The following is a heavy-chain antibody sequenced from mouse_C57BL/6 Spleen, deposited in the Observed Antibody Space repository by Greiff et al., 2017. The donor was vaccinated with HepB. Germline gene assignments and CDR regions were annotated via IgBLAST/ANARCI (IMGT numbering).Heavy chain of an antibody. CDR2: IRSKSNNYAT. J-gene: IGHJ3*01. D-gene: IGHD2-4*01. V-gene: IGHV10-1*01. CDR3: VRHGGIYYDYDDGFAY. CDR1: GFSFNTYA. Sequence: VQLQQSGGGLVQPKGSLKLSCAASGFSFNTYAMNWVRQAPGKGLEWVARIRSKSNNYATYYADSVKDRFTISRDDSESMLYLQMNNLKTEDTAMYYCVRHGGIYYDYDDGFAYWGQGTLVTVSA.